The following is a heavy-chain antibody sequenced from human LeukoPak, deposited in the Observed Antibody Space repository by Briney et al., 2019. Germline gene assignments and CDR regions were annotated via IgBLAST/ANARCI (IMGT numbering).Heavy chain of an antibody. CDR1: GFTFSSYG. D-gene: IGHD3-10*01. CDR2: ISYDGSNK. Sequence: GGSLRLSCAASGFTFSSYGMHWVRQAPGKGLEWVVVISYDGSNKYYADSVKGRFTISRDNSKNTLYLQMNSLRAEDTAVYYCAKDWRVTYYGSGSYLDYWGQGTLVTVSS. V-gene: IGHV3-30*18. J-gene: IGHJ4*02. CDR3: AKDWRVTYYGSGSYLDY.